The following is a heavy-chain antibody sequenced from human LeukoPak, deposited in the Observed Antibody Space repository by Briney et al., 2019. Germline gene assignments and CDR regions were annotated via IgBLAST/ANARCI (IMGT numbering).Heavy chain of an antibody. CDR2: ISSSGSYI. Sequence: GGSLRLSCAASGFTFSSYSMNWVRQAPGKGLEWVSSISSSGSYIYYADSVKGRFTISRDNAKNSLYLQMNSLRAEDTAVYYCARDSPPDSGSYGNYYYYYHMDVWGKGTTVTVSS. CDR3: ARDSPPDSGSYGNYYYYYHMDV. D-gene: IGHD1-26*01. V-gene: IGHV3-21*01. CDR1: GFTFSSYS. J-gene: IGHJ6*03.